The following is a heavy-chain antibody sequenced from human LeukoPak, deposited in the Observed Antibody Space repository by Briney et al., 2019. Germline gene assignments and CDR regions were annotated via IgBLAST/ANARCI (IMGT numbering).Heavy chain of an antibody. Sequence: GGSLRLSCAASGFTFSSYAMSWVRQAPGKGLEWVSSISGRGGSTYYADSVKGRFTISRDNSKNTLYLQMNSLRAEDTAVYYCAKEGCSSTSCHAYYYYMDVWGKGTTVTVSS. CDR1: GFTFSSYA. CDR2: ISGRGGST. D-gene: IGHD2-2*01. J-gene: IGHJ6*03. CDR3: AKEGCSSTSCHAYYYYMDV. V-gene: IGHV3-23*01.